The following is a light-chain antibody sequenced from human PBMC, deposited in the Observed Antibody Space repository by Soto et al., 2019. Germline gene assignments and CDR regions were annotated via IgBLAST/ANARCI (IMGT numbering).Light chain of an antibody. V-gene: IGKV3-11*01. CDR2: DAS. Sequence: EIVLTQSPATLSLSPGERATLSCRASQSVSSYLAWYQQKPGQAPRLLIYDASNRATGIPARFSGSGSGTDFALTISSLEPEDFAVYYCQQRSNLTFGPGNKVDIK. J-gene: IGKJ3*01. CDR1: QSVSSY. CDR3: QQRSNLT.